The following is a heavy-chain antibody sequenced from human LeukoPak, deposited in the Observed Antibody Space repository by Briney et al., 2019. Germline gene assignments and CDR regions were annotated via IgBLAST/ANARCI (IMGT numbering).Heavy chain of an antibody. D-gene: IGHD3-10*01. CDR3: ARDGGSGILD. V-gene: IGHV3-11*06. CDR1: GFSFSDYY. Sequence: GGSLRLSCAASGFSFSDYYMTWIRQAPGKGLEWVSYISSSGTYTNYADSVKGRFTISRDNAKNSLSLLMNSLRAEDTAVYYCARDGGSGILDWGQGTLVTVSS. CDR2: ISSSGTYT. J-gene: IGHJ4*02.